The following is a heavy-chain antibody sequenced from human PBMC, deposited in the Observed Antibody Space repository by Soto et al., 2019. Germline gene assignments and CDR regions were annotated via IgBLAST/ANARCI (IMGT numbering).Heavy chain of an antibody. CDR3: AKDQGSSWYEIDY. D-gene: IGHD6-13*01. CDR1: GFTFSSYA. J-gene: IGHJ4*02. CDR2: ISYDGSNK. Sequence: PGGSLRLSCAASGFTFSSYAMHWVRQVPGKGLEWVAVISYDGSNKYYADSVKGRFTISRDNSKNTLYPQMNSLRAEDTAVYYCAKDQGSSWYEIDYWGQGTLVTVSS. V-gene: IGHV3-30-3*01.